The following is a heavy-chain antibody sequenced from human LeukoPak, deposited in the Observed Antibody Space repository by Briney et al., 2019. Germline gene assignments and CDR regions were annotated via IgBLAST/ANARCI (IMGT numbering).Heavy chain of an antibody. CDR2: ITSGGTYT. CDR3: ARGHYDILTASYKWTPDY. J-gene: IGHJ4*02. D-gene: IGHD3-9*01. Sequence: GGSLRLSCAASGFTFSTYNMNWVRQAPGKGLEWVSSITSGGTYTFYADSVKGRFTTSRDNAKNSLSLQLSSLRAEDTAVYYCARGHYDILTASYKWTPDYWGQGILVTVSS. V-gene: IGHV3-21*06. CDR1: GFTFSTYN.